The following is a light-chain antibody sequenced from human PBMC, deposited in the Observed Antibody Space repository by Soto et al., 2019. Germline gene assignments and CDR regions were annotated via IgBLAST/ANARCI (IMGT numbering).Light chain of an antibody. Sequence: QSVLTQPASVSGSPGQSITISCTGTSSDVGGYNYVSWYQQHQGKAPKLKIYEVSNRPSGVSNRFSGSKSGNTASLTISGLQAEDEADYYCSSYTSSSTPYVFGTGTKLTAL. CDR3: SSYTSSSTPYV. CDR1: SSDVGGYNY. J-gene: IGLJ1*01. V-gene: IGLV2-14*01. CDR2: EVS.